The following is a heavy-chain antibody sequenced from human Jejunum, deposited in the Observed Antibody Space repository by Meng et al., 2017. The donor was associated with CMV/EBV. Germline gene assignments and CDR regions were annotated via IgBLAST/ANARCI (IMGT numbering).Heavy chain of an antibody. Sequence: EVWLLESGGGLVQSGGSLRLSSGVSGFTFSTYVTTWVRQTPRKGLEWNSVISDSGGGTYNAESVKGLFTISTDNVKNTLHVLMNSLRAEDTAVYYCTTDHGAGVGAAGADYWGQGTLVTVAS. D-gene: IGHD6-13*01. CDR2: ISDSGGGT. CDR1: GFTFSTYV. CDR3: TTDHGAGVGAAGADY. J-gene: IGHJ4*02. V-gene: IGHV3-23*01.